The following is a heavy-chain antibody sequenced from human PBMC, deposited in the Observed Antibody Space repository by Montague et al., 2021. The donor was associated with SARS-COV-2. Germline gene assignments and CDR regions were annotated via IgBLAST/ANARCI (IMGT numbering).Heavy chain of an antibody. CDR3: ARVGAYGDYPTPPTFDY. CDR2: IYYSGST. J-gene: IGHJ4*01. CDR1: GGSISSYY. D-gene: IGHD4-17*01. V-gene: IGHV4-59*01. Sequence: SETLSLTCTVSGGSISSYYWSWIRQPPGKGLEWIGYIYYSGSTNYNPSLKSRVTISVDTSKNQFSLKLSSVTAADTAVYYCARVGAYGDYPTPPTFDYWGQEPWSPSPQ.